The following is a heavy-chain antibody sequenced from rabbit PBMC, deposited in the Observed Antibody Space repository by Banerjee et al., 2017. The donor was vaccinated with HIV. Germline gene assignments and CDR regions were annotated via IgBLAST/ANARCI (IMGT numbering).Heavy chain of an antibody. CDR3: ARDLAGVIGWNFGL. D-gene: IGHD4-1*01. Sequence: QEQLVESGGGLVQPGGSLKLSCTVSGFDFSSYGVSWVRQAPGKGLEWIGYIDPVFGNTYYATWAKGRFTISKTSSTTVTLQMTSLTAADTATYFCARDLAGVIGWNFGLWGPGTLVTVS. V-gene: IGHV1S45*01. J-gene: IGHJ4*01. CDR1: GFDFSSYG. CDR2: IDPVFGNT.